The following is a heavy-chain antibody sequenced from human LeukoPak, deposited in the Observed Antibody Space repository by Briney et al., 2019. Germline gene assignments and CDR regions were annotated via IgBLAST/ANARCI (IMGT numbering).Heavy chain of an antibody. CDR2: IWYDGSNK. V-gene: IGHV3-33*06. CDR1: GFTFSSYG. D-gene: IGHD5-18*01. Sequence: GGSLRLSCAASGFTFSSYGMHWVRQAQGKGLEWVAVIWYDGSNKYYADSVKGRFTISRDNSKNTLYLQMNSLRAEDTAVYYCAKGLPGYSYGYGYYGMDVWGQGTTVTVSS. CDR3: AKGLPGYSYGYGYYGMDV. J-gene: IGHJ6*02.